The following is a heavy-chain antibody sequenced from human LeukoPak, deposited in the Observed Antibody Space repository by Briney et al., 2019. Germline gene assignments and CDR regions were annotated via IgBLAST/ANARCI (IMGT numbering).Heavy chain of an antibody. V-gene: IGHV3-23*01. J-gene: IGHJ4*02. D-gene: IGHD5/OR15-5a*01. CDR3: AKDATPGNSVYDHFDY. CDR2: IGSGDDL. Sequence: GGTLRLSCAASGFTFRIHAMSWVRQAPGKGLEWVSTIGSGDDLHYADSVKGRFTVSRDDPQNTLYLQMNSLRAEDAAIYYCAKDATPGNSVYDHFDYWGQGTLVTVSS. CDR1: GFTFRIHA.